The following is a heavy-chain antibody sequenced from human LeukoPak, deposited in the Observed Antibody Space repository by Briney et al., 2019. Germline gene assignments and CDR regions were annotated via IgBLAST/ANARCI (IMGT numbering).Heavy chain of an antibody. D-gene: IGHD3-10*01. CDR1: GLSFTNAW. V-gene: IGHV3-15*01. Sequence: GGSLRLSCADSGLSFTNAWMSWVRQAPGKGLERVGRIKSKGDGETTDYAAPVKGRFTMSRDDSKGMLYLYMNSLKTEDTAVYYCTTDLGITMIRGVTVDWGRGTLSPSPQ. CDR2: IKSKGDGETT. CDR3: TTDLGITMIRGVTVD. J-gene: IGHJ4*02.